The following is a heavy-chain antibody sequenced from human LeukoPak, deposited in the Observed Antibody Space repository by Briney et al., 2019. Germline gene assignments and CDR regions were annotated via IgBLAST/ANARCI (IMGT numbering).Heavy chain of an antibody. D-gene: IGHD2-2*01. Sequence: GGSLRLSCVASGFTFSNYWMHWVRQTPEKGLVWVSRIMSDGSDITYADSVKGRFTISRDNSKDTVSLQMNSLRAEDSAIYFCVKDRPCETCMPMDAWGQGTTVTVSS. CDR3: VKDRPCETCMPMDA. CDR2: IMSDGSDI. CDR1: GFTFSNYW. J-gene: IGHJ6*02. V-gene: IGHV3-74*03.